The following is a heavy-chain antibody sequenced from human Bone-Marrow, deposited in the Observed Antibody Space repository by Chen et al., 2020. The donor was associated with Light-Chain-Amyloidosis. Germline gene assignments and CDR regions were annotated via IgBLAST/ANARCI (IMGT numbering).Heavy chain of an antibody. V-gene: IGHV5-51*01. CDR3: ASRRDGYNFDY. CDR1: GYTFPNYW. D-gene: IGHD5-12*01. CDR2: IYPDDSDA. J-gene: IGHJ4*01. Sequence: EVQLEQSGPEVKKPGESLKISCKGSGYTFPNYWIGWVRQMPGKGLEWMGVIYPDDSDARYSTSFECKVTISADKSITTAYLQWRSLKASDPAMYYCASRRDGYNFDYRGHGTLVTVSS.